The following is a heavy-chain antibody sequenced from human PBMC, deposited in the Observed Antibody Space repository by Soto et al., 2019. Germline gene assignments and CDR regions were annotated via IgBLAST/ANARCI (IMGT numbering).Heavy chain of an antibody. CDR1: GDSISSTHW. Sequence: QVYLHQSGPGLVKPSGTLSLTCAVSGDSISSTHWWAWLRQTPGKWLEWIGEVYHSGSTFYNPSLKSRVTISVDKSNNQFSLKLTSVSAAVTAIYYCAILPPRIVVTVLPIPTWGQGTLVFVSS. D-gene: IGHD2-21*01. V-gene: IGHV4-4*02. J-gene: IGHJ5*02. CDR2: VYHSGST. CDR3: AILPPRIVVTVLPIPT.